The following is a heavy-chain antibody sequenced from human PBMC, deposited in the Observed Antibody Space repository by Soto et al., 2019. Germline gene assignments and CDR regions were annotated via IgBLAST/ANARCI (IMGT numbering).Heavy chain of an antibody. Sequence: GGSLRLSSAASGFTFGTFAMSWVRQAPGKGLEWVSAVSGGGGTTYYADSVKGRFAISRDKSKNTLYLQMNSLRAEDTALYYCAKSVSRNWYDYFDYWGQGSLVTVSS. V-gene: IGHV3-23*01. CDR2: VSGGGGTT. D-gene: IGHD6-13*01. J-gene: IGHJ4*02. CDR3: AKSVSRNWYDYFDY. CDR1: GFTFGTFA.